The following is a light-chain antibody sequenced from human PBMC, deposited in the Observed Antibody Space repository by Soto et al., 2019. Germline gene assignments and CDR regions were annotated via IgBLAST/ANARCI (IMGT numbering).Light chain of an antibody. CDR1: QSVSSN. J-gene: IGKJ5*01. CDR2: GAS. CDR3: QQYNNWPAIT. V-gene: IGKV3-15*01. Sequence: EIVMTQSPATLSVSPGERATLSCRASQSVSSNLAWYQQKPGQAPTLVIYGASARATGIPARFSGSGSGTEFTLTISGLQSEDFAVYYCQQYNNWPAITFGQGTRLEIK.